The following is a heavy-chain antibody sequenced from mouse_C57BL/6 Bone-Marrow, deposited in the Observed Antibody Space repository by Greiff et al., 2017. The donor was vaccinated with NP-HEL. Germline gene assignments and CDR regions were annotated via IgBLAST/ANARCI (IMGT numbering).Heavy chain of an antibody. D-gene: IGHD1-1*01. J-gene: IGHJ3*01. V-gene: IGHV1-81*01. CDR1: GYTFTSYG. CDR3: ARSGDGSSYGWFAY. Sequence: QVQLQQSGAELARPGASVKLSCKASGYTFTSYGISWVKQRTGQGLEWIGEIYPRSGNTYYNEKFKGKATLTADKSSSTAYMELRRLTSEDSAVYFCARSGDGSSYGWFAYWGQGTLVTVSA. CDR2: IYPRSGNT.